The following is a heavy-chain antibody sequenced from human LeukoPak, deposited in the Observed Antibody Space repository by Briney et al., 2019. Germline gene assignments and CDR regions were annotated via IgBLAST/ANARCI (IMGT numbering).Heavy chain of an antibody. CDR3: ARGGYSGYGSDY. D-gene: IGHD5-12*01. CDR1: GYSFTSHY. J-gene: IGHJ4*02. Sequence: ASVKVSCKASGYSFTSHYMHWVRQATGQGLEWMGWMNPNSGNTGYAQKFQGRVTITRNTSISTAYMELSSLRSEDTAVYYCARGGYSGYGSDYWGQGTLVTVSS. V-gene: IGHV1-8*03. CDR2: MNPNSGNT.